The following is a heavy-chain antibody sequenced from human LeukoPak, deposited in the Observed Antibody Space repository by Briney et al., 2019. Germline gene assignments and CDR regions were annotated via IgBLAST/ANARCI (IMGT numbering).Heavy chain of an antibody. V-gene: IGHV1-24*01. CDR2: FDPEDGET. CDR3: ATTYSSGWYEDAFDI. CDR1: GYTLTELS. D-gene: IGHD6-19*01. Sequence: ASVKVSCKVSGYTLTELSMHWMRQAPGKGLEWMGGFDPEDGETICAQKFQGKVTMTEDTSTDTAYMELSSLRSEDTAVYYCATTYSSGWYEDAFDIWGQGTMVTVSS. J-gene: IGHJ3*02.